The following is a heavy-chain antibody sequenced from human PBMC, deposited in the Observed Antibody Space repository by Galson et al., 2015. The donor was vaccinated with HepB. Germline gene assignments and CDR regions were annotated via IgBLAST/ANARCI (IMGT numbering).Heavy chain of an antibody. CDR3: ARALVYQPRGGMDV. J-gene: IGHJ6*02. D-gene: IGHD2-2*01. CDR1: GFTFSSYS. CDR2: ISSSSSYI. V-gene: IGHV3-21*01. Sequence: SLRLSCAASGFTFSSYSMNWVRQAPGKGLEWVSSISSSSSYIYYADSVKGRFTISRDNAKNSLYLQMNSLRAEDTAVYYCARALVYQPRGGMDVWGQGTTVTVSS.